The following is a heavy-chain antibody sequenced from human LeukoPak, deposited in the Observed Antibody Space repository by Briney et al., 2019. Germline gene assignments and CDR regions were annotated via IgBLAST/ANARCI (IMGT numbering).Heavy chain of an antibody. CDR2: IYTSGST. CDR3: ARDKYSSSSLDY. Sequence: PSETLSLTCTVSGGSISSYYWSWIRQPAGKGLEWIGRIYTSGSTNYNPSLKSRVTMSVDTPKNQFSLQLSPVTEADTAVYYCARDKYSSSSLDYWGQGTLVTVSS. CDR1: GGSISSYY. J-gene: IGHJ4*02. V-gene: IGHV4-4*07. D-gene: IGHD6-6*01.